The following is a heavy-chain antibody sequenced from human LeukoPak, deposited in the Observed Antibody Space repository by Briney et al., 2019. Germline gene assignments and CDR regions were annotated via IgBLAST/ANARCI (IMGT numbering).Heavy chain of an antibody. J-gene: IGHJ4*02. CDR1: GGSVSSGSYY. CDR3: ARDPFVSRTTIQLWLPGY. CDR2: IYYSGST. D-gene: IGHD5-18*01. Sequence: SETLSLTCTVSGGSVSSGSYYWSWIRQPPGKGLEWIGYIYYSGSTNYNPSLKSRVTISVDTSKNQFSLKLSSVTAADTAVYYCARDPFVSRTTIQLWLPGYWGQGTLVTVSS. V-gene: IGHV4-61*01.